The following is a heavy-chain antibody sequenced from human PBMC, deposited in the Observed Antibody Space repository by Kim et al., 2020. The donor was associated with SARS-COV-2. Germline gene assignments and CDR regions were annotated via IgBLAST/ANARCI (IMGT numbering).Heavy chain of an antibody. CDR2: IYFSGST. Sequence: SETLSLTCTVSGASVSSKSYYWGWTRQPPEKGLEWIASIYFSGSTYYNPSPKTRVTISVDTSKNQFSLKLSSVTAADTAVYYCVRHEDYSGAESYYSHFGYWGQGTLATVSS. D-gene: IGHD3-10*01. J-gene: IGHJ4*02. V-gene: IGHV4-39*01. CDR3: VRHEDYSGAESYYSHFGY. CDR1: GASVSSKSYY.